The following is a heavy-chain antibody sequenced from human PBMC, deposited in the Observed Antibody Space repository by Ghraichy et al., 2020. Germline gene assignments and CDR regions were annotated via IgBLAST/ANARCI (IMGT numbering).Heavy chain of an antibody. D-gene: IGHD3-3*01. V-gene: IGHV3-21*01. CDR3: ARGGYDFWSGYYVTLFDY. J-gene: IGHJ4*02. CDR1: GFTFSSYS. CDR2: ISSSSSYI. Sequence: GGSLRLSCAASGFTFSSYSMNWVRQAPGKGLEWVSSISSSSSYIYYADSVKGRFTISRDNAKNSLYLQMNSLRAEDTAVYYCARGGYDFWSGYYVTLFDYWGQGTLVTVSS.